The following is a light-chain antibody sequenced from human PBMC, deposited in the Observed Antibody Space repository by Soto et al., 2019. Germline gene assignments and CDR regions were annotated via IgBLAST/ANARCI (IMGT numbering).Light chain of an antibody. J-gene: IGLJ3*02. Sequence: QSVLTQPPSVSGAPGQRVTISCTGSSSNIGAGYDVHWYQQLPGTAPKLLIYGNTNRPSGVPDRFSGSKSGTSASLAITGLPAEDEGDYYRQAFESNLGCLVFRGGTKLTVL. CDR1: SSNIGAGYD. CDR3: QAFESNLGCLV. V-gene: IGLV1-40*01. CDR2: GNT.